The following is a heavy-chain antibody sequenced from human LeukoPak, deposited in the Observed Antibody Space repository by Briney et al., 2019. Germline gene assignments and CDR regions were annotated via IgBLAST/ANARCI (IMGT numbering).Heavy chain of an antibody. CDR3: TRPGEGGY. J-gene: IGHJ4*02. CDR1: GLTFKSYG. V-gene: IGHV3-73*01. D-gene: IGHD1-26*01. CDR2: IRSKANSYAT. Sequence: AGGSLRLSCAASGLTFKSYGMHWVRQAPGKGLEWVGRIRSKANSYATAYAASVKGRFTISRDDSKNTAYLQMNSLKTEDTAVYYCTRPGEGGYWGQGTLVTVSS.